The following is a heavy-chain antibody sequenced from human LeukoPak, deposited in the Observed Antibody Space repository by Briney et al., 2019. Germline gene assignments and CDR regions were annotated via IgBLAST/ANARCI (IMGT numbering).Heavy chain of an antibody. CDR2: INSDGSST. J-gene: IGHJ4*02. CDR1: GFTSSSYW. Sequence: PGGSLRLSCAASGFTSSSYWMHWVRQAPGKGLVWVSRINSDGSSTSYADSVKGRFTISRDNAKNTLYLQMNSLRAEDTAVYYCASSTRSSTSCCLDYWGQGTLVTVSS. D-gene: IGHD2-2*01. V-gene: IGHV3-74*01. CDR3: ASSTRSSTSCCLDY.